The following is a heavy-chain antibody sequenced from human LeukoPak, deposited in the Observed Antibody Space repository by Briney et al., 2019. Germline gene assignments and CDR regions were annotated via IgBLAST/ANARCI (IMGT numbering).Heavy chain of an antibody. J-gene: IGHJ4*02. CDR1: GFTFGSFW. CDR2: IDPYETPTTT. V-gene: IGHV3-74*03. Sequence: GGSLRLSCAASGFTFGSFWMHWVRQVPGKGLVWVSRIDPYETPTTTTYADSVRGRFTISRDDAKNTLYLQMNSLRVEDTAVYYCVKDHTGKEDKWGQGTLVTVS. D-gene: IGHD1-1*01. CDR3: VKDHTGKEDK.